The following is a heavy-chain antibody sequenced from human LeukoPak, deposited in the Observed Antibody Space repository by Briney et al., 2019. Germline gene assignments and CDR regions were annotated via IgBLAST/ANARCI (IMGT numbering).Heavy chain of an antibody. V-gene: IGHV3-48*03. J-gene: IGHJ4*02. CDR1: GFTFSNYE. D-gene: IGHD5-18*01. CDR2: IGSRDSII. CDR3: AKGRIGYSYGYSDY. Sequence: PGGSLRLSCAASGFTFSNYEMNWVRQAPGKGLEWVSYIGSRDSIIYYADYVKGRFTISRDNAKNSLYLQMNSLRAEDTAVYYCAKGRIGYSYGYSDYWGQGTLVTVSS.